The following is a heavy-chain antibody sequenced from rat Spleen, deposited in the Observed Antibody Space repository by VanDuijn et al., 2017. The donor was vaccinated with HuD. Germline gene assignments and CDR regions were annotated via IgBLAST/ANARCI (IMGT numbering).Heavy chain of an antibody. Sequence: EVHLVESGGGLVQPGRSLKLSCVASGFTFSSYWMFWIRQAPGEGLEWLSSISPDGGDTYYPDSVKGRFTISRDNARGTLYLQMDSLRSEDTATYYCARVGTRVSRFAYWGQGTLVTVSS. CDR1: GFTFSSYW. J-gene: IGHJ3*01. CDR3: ARVGTRVSRFAY. D-gene: IGHD1-4*01. V-gene: IGHV5-58*01. CDR2: ISPDGGDT.